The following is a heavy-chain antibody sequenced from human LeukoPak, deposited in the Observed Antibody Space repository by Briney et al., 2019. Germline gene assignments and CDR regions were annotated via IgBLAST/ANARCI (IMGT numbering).Heavy chain of an antibody. CDR3: ARSNDAFDI. D-gene: IGHD5/OR15-5a*01. CDR2: IYSGGST. V-gene: IGHV3-53*01. Sequence: PGGSLRLSCAASGFTVSSNYIKWVRQAPGKGLEWVSIIYSGGSTFYADSVKGRFTTSRDNSKNTLHLQMNSLRAEDTAVYYCARSNDAFDIWGQGTMVTVSS. J-gene: IGHJ3*02. CDR1: GFTVSSNY.